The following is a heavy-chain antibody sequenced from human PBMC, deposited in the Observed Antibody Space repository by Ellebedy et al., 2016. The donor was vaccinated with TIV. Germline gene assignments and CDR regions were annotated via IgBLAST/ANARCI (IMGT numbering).Heavy chain of an antibody. CDR3: AKLGRKTGDF. V-gene: IGHV3-30*02. CDR1: GFRFSDYG. J-gene: IGHJ4*02. CDR2: IRYDGLN. D-gene: IGHD1-1*01. Sequence: GESLKISCAASGFRFSDYGMHWVRQAPSKGLEWLAFIRYDGLNSYADSVKGRFTISRDDSENTVFLQMNGLRLEDTAMYYCAKLGRKTGDFWGQGALVTVSS.